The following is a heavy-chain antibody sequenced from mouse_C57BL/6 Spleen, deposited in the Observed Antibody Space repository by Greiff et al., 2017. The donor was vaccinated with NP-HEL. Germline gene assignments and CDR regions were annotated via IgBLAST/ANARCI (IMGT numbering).Heavy chain of an antibody. CDR1: GYTFTGYW. CDR3: ARSKIYYYGSKGDDYAMDY. Sequence: VQLQQSGAELMKPGASVKLSCKATGYTFTGYWIEWVKQRPGHGLEWIGEILPGSGSTNYNEKFKGKATFTADTSSNTAYIQISSLTTEDSAIYYCARSKIYYYGSKGDDYAMDYWGQGTSVTVSS. D-gene: IGHD1-1*01. V-gene: IGHV1-9*01. J-gene: IGHJ4*01. CDR2: ILPGSGST.